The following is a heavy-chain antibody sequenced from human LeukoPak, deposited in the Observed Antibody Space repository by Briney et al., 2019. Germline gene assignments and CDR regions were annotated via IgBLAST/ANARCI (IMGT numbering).Heavy chain of an antibody. D-gene: IGHD1-14*01. V-gene: IGHV3-74*01. CDR2: TKSDGSST. CDR1: AFTFSTYW. J-gene: IGHJ4*02. CDR3: ARPGSVPYFF. Sequence: GQSLRLSCLASAFTFSTYWMHCVRQAPGKGRVWVSQTKSDGSSTNYADSVKGRLTISRENAKKTLYLKMNGLRDEERAVYYCARPGSVPYFFWGQGTLVTVSS.